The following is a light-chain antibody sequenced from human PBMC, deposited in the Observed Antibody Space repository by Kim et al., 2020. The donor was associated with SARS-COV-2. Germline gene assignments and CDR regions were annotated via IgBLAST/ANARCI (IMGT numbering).Light chain of an antibody. CDR2: SNN. CDR1: DTNIGSNT. CDR3: ATWDDSLDVWM. Sequence: QSVLSQPPSASGTPGQRVTISCLGSDTNIGSNTVNWYQQFPGTAPKLLIDSNNRRPSGVPDRVSGSKSGTSASLAISGLQSEDEADYYCATWDDSLDVWMFGAGTQVTVL. V-gene: IGLV1-44*01. J-gene: IGLJ3*02.